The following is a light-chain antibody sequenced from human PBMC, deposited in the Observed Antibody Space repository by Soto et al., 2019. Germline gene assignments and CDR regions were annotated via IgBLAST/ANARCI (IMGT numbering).Light chain of an antibody. V-gene: IGKV3-20*01. CDR2: GTS. CDR3: QQYGSSLFT. J-gene: IGKJ3*01. CDR1: QSVSSKY. Sequence: DMVLTQSPGTLSFSPGERATLSCRASQSVSSKYLAWYQQKPGQPPRVLIYGTSIRATGLPERFSGGGSGTDFTLTITRLESEDFAVYYCQQYGSSLFTFGPGNKV.